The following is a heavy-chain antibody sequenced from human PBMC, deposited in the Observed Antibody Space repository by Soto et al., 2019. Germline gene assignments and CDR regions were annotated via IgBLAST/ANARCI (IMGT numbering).Heavy chain of an antibody. Sequence: PSETLSLTCTVSGGSLSSGGYYWSWIRQHPGKGLEWIGYIYYSGSTYYNPSLKSRVTISVDTSKNQFSLKLSSVTAADTAVYYCARASYHCSGGSCLQFDYWRQGTLDTVSS. CDR3: ARASYHCSGGSCLQFDY. CDR2: IYYSGST. J-gene: IGHJ4*02. D-gene: IGHD2-15*01. V-gene: IGHV4-31*03. CDR1: GGSLSSGGYY.